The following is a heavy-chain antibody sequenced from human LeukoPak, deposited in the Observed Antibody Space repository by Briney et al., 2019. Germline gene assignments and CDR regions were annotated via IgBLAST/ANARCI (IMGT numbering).Heavy chain of an antibody. D-gene: IGHD5-12*01. J-gene: IGHJ4*02. CDR3: ARAMRSGYDY. V-gene: IGHV3-48*03. CDR2: ISSSGSTI. Sequence: GGSLRLSCAASGFTFSSYEMNWVRQAPGKGLEWVSYISSSGSTIYYADSVKGRFTISRDNAENSLYLQMNSLRDEDTAVYYCARAMRSGYDYWGQGTLVTVFS. CDR1: GFTFSSYE.